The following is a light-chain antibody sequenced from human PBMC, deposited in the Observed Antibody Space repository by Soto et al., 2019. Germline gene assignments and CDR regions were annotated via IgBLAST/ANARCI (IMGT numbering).Light chain of an antibody. Sequence: EIVLTQSPGTLSLSPGERATLSCRASQSVSNNYLAWYHQKPGQAPRLLIYGASNRATGIPDRFSGSGSGTDLPLTISRLEPENFAVYYCQQYGSSGTFGQGTKVEIK. CDR2: GAS. CDR1: QSVSNNY. J-gene: IGKJ1*01. CDR3: QQYGSSGT. V-gene: IGKV3-20*01.